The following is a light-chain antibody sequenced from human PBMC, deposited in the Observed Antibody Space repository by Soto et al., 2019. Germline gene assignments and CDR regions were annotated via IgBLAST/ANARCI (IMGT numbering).Light chain of an antibody. CDR1: SSDVGGYNY. CDR2: DVS. CDR3: SSYRSSSLYV. V-gene: IGLV2-14*01. J-gene: IGLJ1*01. Sequence: QSALTQPASVSGSPGQSITISCTGTSSDVGGYNYVSWYQQHPGKAPKLMIYDVSNRASGVSNRFSGSKSGNTASLTISGLQAEDEADYYCSSYRSSSLYVFGTGTKLTVL.